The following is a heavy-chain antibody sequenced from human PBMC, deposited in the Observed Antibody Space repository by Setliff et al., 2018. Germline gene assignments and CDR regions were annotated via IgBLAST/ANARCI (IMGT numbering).Heavy chain of an antibody. D-gene: IGHD4-17*01. V-gene: IGHV3-11*05. Sequence: GGSLRLSCAASGFTFSDYYMSWIRQAPGKGLEWVSYISSSSSYTNYADSVKGRFTISRDNAKNSLYLQMNSLRAEDTAVYYCAKDYPATSGDYYWFDPWGQGTLVTVSS. CDR1: GFTFSDYY. J-gene: IGHJ5*02. CDR2: ISSSSSYT. CDR3: AKDYPATSGDYYWFDP.